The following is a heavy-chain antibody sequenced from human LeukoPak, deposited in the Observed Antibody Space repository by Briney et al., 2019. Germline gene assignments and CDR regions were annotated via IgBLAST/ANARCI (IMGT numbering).Heavy chain of an antibody. CDR1: GFTFDDYG. CDR3: AKDISIGGYADGYFYGMDA. J-gene: IGHJ6*02. CDR2: ISWNGAIM. V-gene: IGHV3-9*01. Sequence: PGRSLRLSCAPSGFTFDDYGMHWVRQAPRKGLEWVSGISWNGAIMVYADSVKGRFTISRDNAKNSLYLQMNSLRAEDTALYYCAKDISIGGYADGYFYGMDAWGQGTTVTVSS. D-gene: IGHD5-12*01.